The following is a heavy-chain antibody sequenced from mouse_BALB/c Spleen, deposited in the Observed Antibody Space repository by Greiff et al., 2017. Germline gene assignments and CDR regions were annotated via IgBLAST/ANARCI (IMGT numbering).Heavy chain of an antibody. CDR1: GYTFTDYW. CDR3: ARSGYYGYGPMDY. J-gene: IGHJ4*01. Sequence: QVQLQQPGAELVMPGASVKMSCKASGYTFTDYWMHWVKQRPGQGLEWIGAIDTSDSYTSYNQKFKGKATLTVDESSSTAYMQLSSLTSEDSAVYYCARSGYYGYGPMDYWGQGTSVTVSS. CDR2: IDTSDSYT. D-gene: IGHD1-2*01. V-gene: IGHV1-69*01.